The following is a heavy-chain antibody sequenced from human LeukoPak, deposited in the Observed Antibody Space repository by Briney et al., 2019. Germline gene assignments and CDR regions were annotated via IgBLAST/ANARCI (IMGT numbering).Heavy chain of an antibody. Sequence: PGGSLRLSCAASGFTFSDYYMSWIRQAPGKGLEWVSYISSSGSTIYYADSVKGRFTISRDNAKNSLYLQMNSLRAEDTAVYYCARADSSGYYYEEYFQHWGQGTLVTVSS. V-gene: IGHV3-11*01. CDR1: GFTFSDYY. CDR3: ARADSSGYYYEEYFQH. CDR2: ISSSGSTI. D-gene: IGHD3-22*01. J-gene: IGHJ1*01.